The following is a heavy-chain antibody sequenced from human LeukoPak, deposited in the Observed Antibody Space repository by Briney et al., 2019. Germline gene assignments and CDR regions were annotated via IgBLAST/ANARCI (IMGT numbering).Heavy chain of an antibody. CDR3: AGPLTRYYYYYMDV. D-gene: IGHD1-14*01. CDR1: GFTFSSYW. V-gene: IGHV3-7*01. J-gene: IGHJ6*03. Sequence: GGTLRLSRAASGFTFSSYWMSWVRQAPGKGLEWVANIKQDGSEKYYVDSVKGRFTISRDNAKNSLYLQMNSLRAEDTAVYYCAGPLTRYYYYYMDVWGKGTTVTVSS. CDR2: IKQDGSEK.